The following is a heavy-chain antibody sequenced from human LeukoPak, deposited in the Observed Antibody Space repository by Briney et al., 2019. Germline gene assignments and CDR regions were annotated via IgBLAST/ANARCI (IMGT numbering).Heavy chain of an antibody. D-gene: IGHD2-15*01. J-gene: IGHJ6*03. CDR1: GGSISSYY. CDR3: ARGPAIAAEFLYYYYYYMDV. V-gene: IGHV4-34*01. CDR2: INHSGST. Sequence: SETLSLTCTVSGGSISSYYWSWIRQPPGKGLEWIGEINHSGSTNYNPSLKSRVTISVDTSKNQFSLKLSSVTAADTAVYYCARGPAIAAEFLYYYYYYMDVWGKGTTVTVSS.